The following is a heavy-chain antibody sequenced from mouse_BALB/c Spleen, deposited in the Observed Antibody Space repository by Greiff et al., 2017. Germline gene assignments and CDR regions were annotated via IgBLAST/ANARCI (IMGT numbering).Heavy chain of an antibody. Sequence: EVQLVESGGGLVKPGGSLKLSCAASGFAFSSYDMSWVRQTPEKRLEWVAYISSGGGSTYYPDTVKGRFTISRDNAKNTLYLQMSSLKSEDTAMYYCARQGYGHPLYAMDYWGQGTSVTVSS. V-gene: IGHV5-12-1*01. CDR1: GFAFSSYD. CDR2: ISSGGGST. CDR3: ARQGYGHPLYAMDY. D-gene: IGHD1-2*01. J-gene: IGHJ4*01.